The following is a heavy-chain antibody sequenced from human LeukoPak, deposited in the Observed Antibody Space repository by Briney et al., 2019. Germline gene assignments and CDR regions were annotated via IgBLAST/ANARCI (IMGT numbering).Heavy chain of an antibody. CDR3: GRGTREAPY. Sequence: GGSPRLSCATSGFSFSDAWMSWVRQAPEIGLEWVATIKPDGSATFYVDSVKGRFTISRDNAKNSLHLEMNTLRAEDTAVYYCGRGTREAPYWGRGTLVTVSS. CDR2: IKPDGSAT. CDR1: GFSFSDAW. J-gene: IGHJ4*02. D-gene: IGHD1/OR15-1a*01. V-gene: IGHV3-7*04.